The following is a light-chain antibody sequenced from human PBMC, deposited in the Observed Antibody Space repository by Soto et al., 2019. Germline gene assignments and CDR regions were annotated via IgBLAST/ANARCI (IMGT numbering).Light chain of an antibody. CDR3: SSYTSGSTLYA. CDR2: GVS. J-gene: IGLJ1*01. V-gene: IGLV2-14*01. Sequence: QSALTQPASVSGSPGQSITISCTGTSSDIGDYTYVSWYQQHPGKAPKLIIYGVSNRPSGVSIRFSGSKSGNTASLTISGLQAEDEADYYCSSYTSGSTLYAFGTGTKVTVL. CDR1: SSDIGDYTY.